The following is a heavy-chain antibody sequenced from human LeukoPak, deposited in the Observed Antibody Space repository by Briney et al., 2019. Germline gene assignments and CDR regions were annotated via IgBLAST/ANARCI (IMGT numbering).Heavy chain of an antibody. Sequence: PGGSLRLSCAASGFSFSSHGMHWVRQAPGKGLEWVALTWYDGSKKSYADSVKGRFTISRDNAKNSLYLQMNSLRDEDTAVYYCAMLDAVDTAMVIGRAFDIWGQGTMVTVSS. CDR3: AMLDAVDTAMVIGRAFDI. V-gene: IGHV3-33*01. J-gene: IGHJ3*02. CDR1: GFSFSSHG. CDR2: TWYDGSKK. D-gene: IGHD5-18*01.